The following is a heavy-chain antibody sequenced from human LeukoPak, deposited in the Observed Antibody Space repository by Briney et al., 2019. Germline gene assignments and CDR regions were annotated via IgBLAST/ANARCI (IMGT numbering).Heavy chain of an antibody. V-gene: IGHV4-39*01. Sequence: ASETLSLTCTVSGGSISSSSYYWGWIRQPPGKGLEWIGSIYYSGSTYYHPSLKSRVTISVDTSKNQFSLKLSSVTAADTAVYYCARSGTYFSGPFDYWGQGTLVTVSS. J-gene: IGHJ4*02. CDR2: IYYSGST. D-gene: IGHD1-26*01. CDR3: ARSGTYFSGPFDY. CDR1: GGSISSSSYY.